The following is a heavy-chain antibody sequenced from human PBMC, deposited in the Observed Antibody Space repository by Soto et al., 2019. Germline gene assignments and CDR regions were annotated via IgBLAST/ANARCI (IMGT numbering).Heavy chain of an antibody. V-gene: IGHV3-74*01. CDR3: ASLGVWDSSGRLDY. CDR2: INNDGSNT. D-gene: IGHD6-19*01. Sequence: EVQLVESGGGLVQPGGSLRLSCAASGFTFSSYRMHWVRQAPGKGLVWVSRINNDGSNTCYADSVKGRFTISRDNAKNTRYLQMNSLRAEDTAVYYCASLGVWDSSGRLDYWGQGSLVTVSS. CDR1: GFTFSSYR. J-gene: IGHJ4*02.